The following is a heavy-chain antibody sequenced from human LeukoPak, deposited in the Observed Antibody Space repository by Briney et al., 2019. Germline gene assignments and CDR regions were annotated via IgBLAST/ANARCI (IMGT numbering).Heavy chain of an antibody. V-gene: IGHV1-69*13. Sequence: ASVKVSCKASGGTFSSYAISWVRQAPGQGLEWMGGIIPIFGTANYAQKFQGRVTITADESTSTAYMELSSLRSEDTAVYYCARDRTPYVWGSYDYWGQGTLVTVSS. CDR3: ARDRTPYVWGSYDY. J-gene: IGHJ4*02. CDR1: GGTFSSYA. CDR2: IIPIFGTA. D-gene: IGHD3-16*01.